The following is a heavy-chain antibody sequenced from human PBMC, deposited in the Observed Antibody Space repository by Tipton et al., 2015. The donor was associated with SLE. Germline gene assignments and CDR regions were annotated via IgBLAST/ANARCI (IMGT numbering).Heavy chain of an antibody. CDR2: IYYSGVT. CDR3: ARSPSILPPASDVFDV. V-gene: IGHV4-30-4*08. J-gene: IGHJ3*01. Sequence: TLSLTCTVSGNSISSGPYYWSWLRQHPGMGLEWIGYIYYSGVTYYNPSLESRLTISVDTSKNQFSLRLSSATAADTAVYFCARSPSILPPASDVFDVWGQGTVVTVSS. D-gene: IGHD2-15*01. CDR1: GNSISSGPYY.